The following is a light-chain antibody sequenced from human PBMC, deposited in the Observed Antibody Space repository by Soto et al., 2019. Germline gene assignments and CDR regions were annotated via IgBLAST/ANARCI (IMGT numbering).Light chain of an antibody. V-gene: IGLV2-18*02. Sequence: QSALTQPPSVSGSPGQSVTISCTGTSSDVGSYNRVSWYQQPPGTAPKLMFYEVTNRPSGVPDRFSGTKSGNTASLTISGLQAEDEADYYCSSYTTDTTLVFGGGTKLTVL. CDR3: SSYTTDTTLV. CDR1: SSDVGSYNR. CDR2: EVT. J-gene: IGLJ2*01.